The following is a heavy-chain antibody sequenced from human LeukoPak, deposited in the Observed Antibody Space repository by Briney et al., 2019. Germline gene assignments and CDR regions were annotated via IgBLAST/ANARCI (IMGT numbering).Heavy chain of an antibody. Sequence: PSETLSLTCAVSGYSISGAYYWGWIRQPPGRGLEWLGSIYHSGSTYYNPSLKSRVTISVDTSKNQFSLKLSSVTAADTAVYYCGRVFGGNRYFDYWGRGTLVTVSS. CDR2: IYHSGST. J-gene: IGHJ4*02. CDR1: GYSISGAYY. CDR3: GRVFGGNRYFDY. V-gene: IGHV4-38-2*01. D-gene: IGHD4-23*01.